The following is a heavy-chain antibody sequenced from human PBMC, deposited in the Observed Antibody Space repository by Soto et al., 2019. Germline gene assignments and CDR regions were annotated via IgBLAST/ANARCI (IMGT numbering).Heavy chain of an antibody. V-gene: IGHV4-39*01. CDR1: GDSISSYY. J-gene: IGHJ4*02. CDR3: AGETTVSLDY. D-gene: IGHD4-17*01. Sequence: PSETLSLTCTVSGDSISSYYWGWIRQPPGKGLEWIGSIYYSGSTYYNPSLKSRVTISVDTSKNQFSLKLSSVTAADTAVYYCAGETTVSLDYWGQGTLVTVSS. CDR2: IYYSGST.